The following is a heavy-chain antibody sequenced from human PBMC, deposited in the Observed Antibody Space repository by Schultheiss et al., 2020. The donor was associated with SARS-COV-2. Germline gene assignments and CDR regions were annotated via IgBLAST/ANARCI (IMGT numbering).Heavy chain of an antibody. D-gene: IGHD5-18*01. J-gene: IGHJ4*02. CDR2: IIPIFGTA. CDR3: ARLTAMADY. CDR1: GYTFTGYY. V-gene: IGHV1-69*13. Sequence: SVKVSCKASGYTFTGYYMHWVRQAPGQGLEWMGGIIPIFGTANYAQKFQGRVTITADESTSTAYMELSSLRSEDTAVYYCARLTAMADYWGQGTLVTVSS.